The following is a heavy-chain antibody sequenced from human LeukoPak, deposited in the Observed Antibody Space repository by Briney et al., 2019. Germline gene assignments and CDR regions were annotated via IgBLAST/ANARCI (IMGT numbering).Heavy chain of an antibody. Sequence: PGGSLRLSCAASGFTFSSYAMSWVRQAPGKGLEWVSAISGSGGSTYYADSVKGRFTISRDNSKNTLYLQMNSLRAEDTAVYYCAKEGGYGAMVRGGKLVDYWGQGTLVTVSS. D-gene: IGHD3-10*01. J-gene: IGHJ4*02. CDR1: GFTFSSYA. CDR3: AKEGGYGAMVRGGKLVDY. CDR2: ISGSGGST. V-gene: IGHV3-23*01.